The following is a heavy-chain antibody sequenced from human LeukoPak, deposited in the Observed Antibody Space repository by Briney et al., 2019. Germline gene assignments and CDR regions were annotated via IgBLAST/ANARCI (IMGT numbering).Heavy chain of an antibody. V-gene: IGHV4-39*07. D-gene: IGHD6-19*01. Sequence: SETLSLTCTVSGGSFTSSSYYWGWIRQPPGKGLEWIGSIYYSGSTYYNPSLKSRVTISVDTSKNQFSLKLSSVTAADTAVYYCARGERYGSGWSSKYNWFDPWGQGTLVTVSS. CDR2: IYYSGST. J-gene: IGHJ5*02. CDR1: GGSFTSSSYY. CDR3: ARGERYGSGWSSKYNWFDP.